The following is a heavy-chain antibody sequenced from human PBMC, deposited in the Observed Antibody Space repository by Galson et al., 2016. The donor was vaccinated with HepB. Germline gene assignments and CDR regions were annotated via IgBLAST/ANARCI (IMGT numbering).Heavy chain of an antibody. CDR2: ISAYNGNT. Sequence: SVKVSCKASGYTFTSYGFGRVRQAPGQGLEWMGWISAYNGNTNYAQKLKGRATMTTDTSTSTAYMELRRLRSDDTADDTAVYYCARDCSGGTCYGTTWGQGTLVTVSS. CDR1: GYTFTSYG. CDR3: VYYCARDCSGGTCYGTT. J-gene: IGHJ5*02. D-gene: IGHD2-15*01. V-gene: IGHV1-18*01.